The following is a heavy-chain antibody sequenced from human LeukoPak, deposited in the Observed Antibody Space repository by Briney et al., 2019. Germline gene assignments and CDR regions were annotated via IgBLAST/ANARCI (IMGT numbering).Heavy chain of an antibody. V-gene: IGHV3-7*01. D-gene: IGHD6-13*01. CDR1: GFTFTNNF. J-gene: IGHJ4*02. CDR3: ARGASSWYSTSPNFDY. Sequence: GGSLRLSCAASGFTFTNNFMSWVRQVPGKGLEWVANIKQDGSEKYYVDSVKGRFTISRDNAKNSLYLQMNSLRAEDTAVYYCARGASSWYSTSPNFDYWGQGALVTVSS. CDR2: IKQDGSEK.